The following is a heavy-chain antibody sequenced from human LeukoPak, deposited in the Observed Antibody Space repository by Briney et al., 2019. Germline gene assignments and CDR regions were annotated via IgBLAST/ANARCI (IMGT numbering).Heavy chain of an antibody. CDR1: GFTFSSYG. D-gene: IGHD3-22*01. Sequence: GGSLRLSCAASGFTFSSYGMHWVRQAPGKGLEWVAVIWYDGSNKYYADSVKGRFTISRDNSKNTLYLQMNSLRAEDTAVYYCARDPSMYYYDSSGSNYFDYWGQGTLVTVSS. J-gene: IGHJ4*02. CDR3: ARDPSMYYYDSSGSNYFDY. V-gene: IGHV3-33*01. CDR2: IWYDGSNK.